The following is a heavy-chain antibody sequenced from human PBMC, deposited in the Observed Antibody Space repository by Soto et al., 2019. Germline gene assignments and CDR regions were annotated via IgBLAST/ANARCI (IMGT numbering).Heavy chain of an antibody. J-gene: IGHJ4*02. CDR2: LYWDDDK. CDR1: GFSFTASGVG. CDR3: ARSYCTGSRCYGLDY. D-gene: IGHD2-8*02. V-gene: IGHV2-5*02. Sequence: QITLKESGPTLVKPSQTVTLTCTFSGFSFTASGVGGGWIRQPPGKPLEWLALLYWDDDKRYSPSLQTRLTITRDTSKNQVVLTMTNMDSEDTATYYGARSYCTGSRCYGLDYWGQGTLVTVSS.